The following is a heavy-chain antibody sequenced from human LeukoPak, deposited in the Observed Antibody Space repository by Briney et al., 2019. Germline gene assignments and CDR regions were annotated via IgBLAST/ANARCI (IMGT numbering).Heavy chain of an antibody. D-gene: IGHD3-10*01. CDR2: INHSGST. CDR3: AKSNGYGLVDI. V-gene: IGHV4-34*01. CDR1: GGSFSNYD. J-gene: IGHJ3*02. Sequence: PSETLSLTCGVYGGSFSNYDWNWIRQPPGKGLEWIGEINHSGSTNYNPSLKSRVTISVDTSKNQFSLKLSSVTAADTAVYYCAKSNGYGLVDIWGQGTVVTVSS.